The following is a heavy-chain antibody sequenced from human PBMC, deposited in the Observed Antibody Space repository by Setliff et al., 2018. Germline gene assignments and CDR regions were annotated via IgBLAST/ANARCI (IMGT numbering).Heavy chain of an antibody. J-gene: IGHJ4*02. CDR1: GFNFNRYA. CDR2: ISATSANI. CDR3: ARSENCFSTHCSPYDY. V-gene: IGHV3-21*05. Sequence: PGGSLRLSCAASGFNFNRYAMNWVRQTPGKGLEWVSYISATSANIQYADSVKGRFTISRDNAKNSLYLQMNSLRAEDTAMYYCARSENCFSTHCSPYDYWGQGTLVTVSS. D-gene: IGHD2-2*01.